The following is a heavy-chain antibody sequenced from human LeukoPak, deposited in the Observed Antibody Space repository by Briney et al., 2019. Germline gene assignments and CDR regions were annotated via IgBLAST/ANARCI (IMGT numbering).Heavy chain of an antibody. J-gene: IGHJ6*02. CDR1: GFTFSSYA. V-gene: IGHV3-30*18. Sequence: GGSLRLSCRASGFTFSSYAMAWVRQAPGKGLEWVAVISYDGSNKYYADSVKGRFTISRDNSKNTLYLQMNSLRAEDTAVYYCAKEYSSSWYGVYYYYGMDVWGQGTTVTVSS. D-gene: IGHD6-13*01. CDR2: ISYDGSNK. CDR3: AKEYSSSWYGVYYYYGMDV.